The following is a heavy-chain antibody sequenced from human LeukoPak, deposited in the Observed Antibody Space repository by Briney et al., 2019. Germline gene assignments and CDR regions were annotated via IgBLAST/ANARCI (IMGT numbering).Heavy chain of an antibody. CDR1: GSTFSSYA. J-gene: IGHJ4*02. D-gene: IGHD1-26*01. CDR3: ARDVGATNPFDY. CDR2: ISYDGSNK. V-gene: IGHV3-30-3*01. Sequence: GGSLRLSCAASGSTFSSYAMHWVRQAPGKGLEWVAVISYDGSNKYYADSVKGRFTISRDNSKNTLYLQMNSLRAEDTAVYYCARDVGATNPFDYWGQGTLVTVSS.